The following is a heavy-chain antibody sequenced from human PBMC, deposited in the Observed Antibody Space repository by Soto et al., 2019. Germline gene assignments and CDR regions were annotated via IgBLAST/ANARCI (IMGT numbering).Heavy chain of an antibody. CDR2: VYYTGTT. CDR1: NFSVLTSIYY. CDR3: ARNWNLALVPAAYFDS. J-gene: IGHJ4*02. Sequence: SETLSLTCTVSNFSVLTSIYYWAWIRQPPGKGLEWVGTVYYTGTTYYNPSLQSRVTISIDTSKNQFSLNLKSVTAADTAVYYCARNWNLALVPAAYFDSWGQGTLVTVSS. V-gene: IGHV4-39*01. D-gene: IGHD2-2*01.